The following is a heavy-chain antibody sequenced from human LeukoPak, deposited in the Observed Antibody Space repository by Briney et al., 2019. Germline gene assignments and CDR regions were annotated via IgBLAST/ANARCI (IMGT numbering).Heavy chain of an antibody. CDR3: ARETPYGSGSHDAFDI. V-gene: IGHV1-2*02. CDR1: GYTFTGYY. J-gene: IGHJ3*02. CDR2: INPNSGGT. D-gene: IGHD3-10*01. Sequence: ASVKVSCKASGYTFTGYYMHWVRQAPGQGLEWMGWINPNSGGTNYAQKFQGRVTMTRDTSISTAYMEPSRLRSDDTAVYYCARETPYGSGSHDAFDIWGQGTMVTVSS.